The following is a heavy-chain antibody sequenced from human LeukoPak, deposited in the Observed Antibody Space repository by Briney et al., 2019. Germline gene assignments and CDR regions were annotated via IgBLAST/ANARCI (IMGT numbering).Heavy chain of an antibody. CDR2: ISYDGSNK. Sequence: GGSLRLSCAASGFTFSSYAMHWVRQAPGKGLEWVAVISYDGSNKYYADSVKGRFTISRDNSKNTLYLQMNSLRAEDTAVYYCAKGFDSGDTAMVSDAFDIWGQGTMVTVSS. D-gene: IGHD5-18*01. CDR3: AKGFDSGDTAMVSDAFDI. J-gene: IGHJ3*02. V-gene: IGHV3-30*04. CDR1: GFTFSSYA.